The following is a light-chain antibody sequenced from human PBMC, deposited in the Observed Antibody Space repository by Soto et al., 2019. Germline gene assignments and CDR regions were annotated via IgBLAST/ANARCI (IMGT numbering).Light chain of an antibody. CDR1: SSDVGGYKY. CDR2: EVS. J-gene: IGLJ1*01. CDR3: SSYTDTSTYV. Sequence: QSVLTQPASVSGSPGQSITISCTGTSSDVGGYKYVTWYQQHPGKAPKPQIYEVSNRPSGVSNRFSGSKSGNTASLTISGLQAEDEADYYCSSYTDTSTYVFGTGTKSPS. V-gene: IGLV2-14*01.